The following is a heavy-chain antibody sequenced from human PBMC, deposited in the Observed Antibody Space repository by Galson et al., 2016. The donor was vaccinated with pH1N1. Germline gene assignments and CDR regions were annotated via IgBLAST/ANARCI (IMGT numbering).Heavy chain of an antibody. CDR2: TNQDGSRK. Sequence: SLRLSCAASGFIFSDHWMSWVRQAPDKGLEWVANTNQDGSRKYYVDSVRGRFTISRDNAKNSVSLQMNSLRPDDTGVYYCVRAIGAAASFWGQGTLVTVSS. J-gene: IGHJ4*02. CDR3: VRAIGAAASF. CDR1: GFIFSDHW. D-gene: IGHD6-13*01. V-gene: IGHV3-7*01.